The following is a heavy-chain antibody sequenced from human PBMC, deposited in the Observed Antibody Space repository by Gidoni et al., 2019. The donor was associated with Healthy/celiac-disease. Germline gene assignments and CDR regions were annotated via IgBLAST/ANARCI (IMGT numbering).Heavy chain of an antibody. CDR3: ARERLHGSGSYYRVY. Sequence: QVQLVASGGGVVQPGRSLRLSCAASGFTFSSYAMHWVRQAPRKGLEWVAVISYDGSNKYYADSVKGRFTISRDNSKNTLYLQMNSLRAEDTAVYYCARERLHGSGSYYRVYWGQGTLVTVSS. J-gene: IGHJ4*02. V-gene: IGHV3-30*04. D-gene: IGHD3-10*01. CDR1: GFTFSSYA. CDR2: ISYDGSNK.